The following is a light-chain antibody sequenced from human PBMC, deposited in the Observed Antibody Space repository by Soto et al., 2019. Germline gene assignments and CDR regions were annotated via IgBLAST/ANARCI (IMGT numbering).Light chain of an antibody. Sequence: DIVLTQSPGTLSLSPGERATLSCRASQSVNSSYLAWYQQKPGQAPRLLIYGASSRATAIPDRFSGSGSGTDFTLTISRLETEDFAVYYCQQYGRSPPMYTFGRGTKLEIK. CDR1: QSVNSSY. CDR2: GAS. CDR3: QQYGRSPPMYT. V-gene: IGKV3-20*01. J-gene: IGKJ2*01.